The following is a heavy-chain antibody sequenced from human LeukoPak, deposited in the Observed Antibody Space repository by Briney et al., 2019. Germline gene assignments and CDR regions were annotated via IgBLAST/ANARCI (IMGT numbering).Heavy chain of an antibody. CDR3: ARAGGTYTFDY. V-gene: IGHV3-53*01. Sequence: GGSLRLSCAASGFNFNDYAMHWVRQVPGKGLEWVSVIYGGGGTYYADSVKGRFTISRDNSKNTLYLQMNSLRAEDTAVYYCARAGGTYTFDYWGQGTLVTVSS. D-gene: IGHD1-26*01. CDR2: IYGGGGT. CDR1: GFNFNDYA. J-gene: IGHJ4*02.